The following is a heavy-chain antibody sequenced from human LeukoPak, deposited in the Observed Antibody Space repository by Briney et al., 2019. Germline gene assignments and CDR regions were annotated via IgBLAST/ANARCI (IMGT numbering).Heavy chain of an antibody. CDR2: IYYSGSA. D-gene: IGHD4-23*01. CDR3: ARVGVDYSGNIIKYFFDY. V-gene: IGHV4-59*01. CDR1: GGSISSYQ. J-gene: IGHJ4*02. Sequence: PSETLSLTCTVSGGSISSYQWSWIRQPPGKGLEWIGNIYYSGSANYNPSLKSRVTISVDTSKTQFSLKLSPVTAADTAVYYCARVGVDYSGNIIKYFFDYWGQGTLVTVSS.